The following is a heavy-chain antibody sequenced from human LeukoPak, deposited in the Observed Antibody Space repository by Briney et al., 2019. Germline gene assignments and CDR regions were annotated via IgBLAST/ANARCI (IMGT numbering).Heavy chain of an antibody. J-gene: IGHJ4*02. D-gene: IGHD1-7*01. CDR2: ISAYNGNT. V-gene: IGHV1-18*01. Sequence: ASVKVSCKASGYTFTSYGISWVRQAPGQGLEWMGWISAYNGNTNYAQKLQGRVTMTTDTSTSTAYMELRSLRSDDTAVYYCARVRSTATTRGDFDYWGQGTLVTVSS. CDR3: ARVRSTATTRGDFDY. CDR1: GYTFTSYG.